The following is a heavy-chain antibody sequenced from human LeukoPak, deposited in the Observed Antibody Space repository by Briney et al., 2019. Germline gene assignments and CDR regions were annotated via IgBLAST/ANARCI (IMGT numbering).Heavy chain of an antibody. CDR3: AKVEDPEYYYDSSGYLDN. Sequence: GGSLRLSCAASGFTFSIYDMHWVRQAPGKGLEWVAVISYDGSNKYYADSVKGRFTISRDNSKNTLYLQMNSLRTEDTAVYYCAKVEDPEYYYDSSGYLDNWGQGTLVTVSS. J-gene: IGHJ4*02. CDR2: ISYDGSNK. D-gene: IGHD3-22*01. V-gene: IGHV3-30*18. CDR1: GFTFSIYD.